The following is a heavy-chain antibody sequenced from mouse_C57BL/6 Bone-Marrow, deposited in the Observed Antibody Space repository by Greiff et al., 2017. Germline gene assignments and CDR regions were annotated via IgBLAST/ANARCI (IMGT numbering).Heavy chain of an antibody. CDR2: IDPENGDT. V-gene: IGHV14-4*01. CDR1: GFNIKDDY. D-gene: IGHD1-1*01. CDR3: TRDYGSSPDD. Sequence: VQLQQSGAELVRPGASVKLSCTASGFNIKDDYMHWVKQRPEQGLEWIGWIDPENGDTEYASKFQGKATITADTSSNTAYLQLSSLTSEDTAVYYCTRDYGSSPDDWGQGTTVTVSS. J-gene: IGHJ2*01.